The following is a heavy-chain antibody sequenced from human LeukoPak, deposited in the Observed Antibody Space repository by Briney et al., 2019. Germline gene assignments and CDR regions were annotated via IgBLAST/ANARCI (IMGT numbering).Heavy chain of an antibody. Sequence: PGGSLRLSCAASGFTFSSYAMSWVRQAPGKGLEWVSAISGSGGSTYYADSVKGRFTISRDNSKNTLYLQMNSLRAEDTAVYYCASRGSYYDFWSGYPDYWGQGTLVTVSS. CDR2: ISGSGGST. CDR3: ASRGSYYDFWSGYPDY. J-gene: IGHJ4*02. CDR1: GFTFSSYA. V-gene: IGHV3-23*01. D-gene: IGHD3-3*01.